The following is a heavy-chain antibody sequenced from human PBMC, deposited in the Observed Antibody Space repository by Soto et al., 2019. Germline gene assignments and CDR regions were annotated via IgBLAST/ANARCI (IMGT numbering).Heavy chain of an antibody. Sequence: SETLSLTCTVSGGSISSGGYYWSWIRQHPGKGLEWIGYIYYSGSTYYNPSLKSRVTISVDTSKNQFSLKLSSVTAADTAVYYCAKAGPITMVRGVRDYYYMDVWGEGTTVTVSS. CDR2: IYYSGST. V-gene: IGHV4-31*03. J-gene: IGHJ6*03. CDR1: GGSISSGGYY. CDR3: AKAGPITMVRGVRDYYYMDV. D-gene: IGHD3-10*01.